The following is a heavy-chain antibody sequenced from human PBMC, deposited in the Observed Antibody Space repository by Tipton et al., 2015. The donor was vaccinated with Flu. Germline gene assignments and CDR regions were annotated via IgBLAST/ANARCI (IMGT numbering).Heavy chain of an antibody. CDR3: ARTYYDSFPNTRADDAFDI. CDR2: INPKDNGT. Sequence: QLVQSGAELKKPGASVKVSCKGSGYTFTVHYMHWVRQAPGQGLEWIGWINPKDNGTRYAEKFQGRVSMTRDTSISTVYMELTGLTSDDTAVYYCARTYYDSFPNTRADDAFDIWGQGTMVTVSA. V-gene: IGHV1-2*02. J-gene: IGHJ3*02. CDR1: GYTFTVHY. D-gene: IGHD3-22*01.